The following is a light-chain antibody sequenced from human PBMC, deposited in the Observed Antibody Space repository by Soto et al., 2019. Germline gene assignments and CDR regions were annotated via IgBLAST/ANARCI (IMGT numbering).Light chain of an antibody. CDR3: QHYSCHSEA. CDR2: DTY. CDR1: QSISVW. Sequence: MKQSLATLSVKIRERVTITCRASQSISVWLAWYQQKAGKAPKLLIYDTYSLESGIPSRFSGRGSGTDFTLTIISLQPDDFASYYCQHYSCHSEAFG. J-gene: IGKJ5*01. V-gene: IGKV1-5*01.